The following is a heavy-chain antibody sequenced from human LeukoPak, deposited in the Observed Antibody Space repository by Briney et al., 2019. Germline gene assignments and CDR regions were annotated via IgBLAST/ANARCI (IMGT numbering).Heavy chain of an antibody. CDR3: ARIYDNSGYTAFGH. CDR2: MYYSGST. CDR1: GGSMSSYY. J-gene: IGHJ4*02. D-gene: IGHD3-22*01. V-gene: IGHV4-59*01. Sequence: SETLSLTCTVSGGSMSSYYWSWLRQPPGQGLEWIGHMYYSGSTNYNPSLKSRVTISVDTSKNQFSLRLSSVTAADTAVYYCARIYDNSGYTAFGHWGRGTLVTVSS.